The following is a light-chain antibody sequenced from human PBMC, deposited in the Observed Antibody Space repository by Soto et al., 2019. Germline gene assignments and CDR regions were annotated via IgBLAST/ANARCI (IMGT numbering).Light chain of an antibody. CDR2: DVS. V-gene: IGLV2-14*01. J-gene: IGLJ2*01. CDR1: SSDVGGYNY. CDR3: RSYTNSSTLGV. Sequence: QSALTQPASVSGSPGQSITISCTGTSSDVGGYNYVSWYQQHPGKAPKLMIYDVSNRPSGVSNRFSGSKSGNTASLTISGLQAEEEADYYCRSYTNSSTLGVFGGGTKVTVL.